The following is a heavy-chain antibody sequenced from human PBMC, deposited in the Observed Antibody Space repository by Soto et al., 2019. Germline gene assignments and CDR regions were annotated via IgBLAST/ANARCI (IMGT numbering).Heavy chain of an antibody. V-gene: IGHV3-23*01. CDR2: ISGSGGST. J-gene: IGHJ4*02. CDR3: ARASSSTSGAIDY. CDR1: GFTFSSYA. Sequence: GGSLRLSCAASGFTFSSYAMRWVRQAPGKGLEWVSAISGSGGSTYYADSVKGRFTISRDNAKNTVYLQMNSLTVEDTAMYYCARASSSTSGAIDYWGQGTLVTVSS. D-gene: IGHD2-2*01.